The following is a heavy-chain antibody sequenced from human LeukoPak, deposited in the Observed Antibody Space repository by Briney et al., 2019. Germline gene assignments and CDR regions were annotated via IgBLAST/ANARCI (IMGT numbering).Heavy chain of an antibody. CDR3: VNFYEAY. V-gene: IGHV3-74*01. CDR1: GNYW. CDR2: INSDGSWT. J-gene: IGHJ4*02. D-gene: IGHD2/OR15-2a*01. Sequence: GGSLRLSCAASGNYWMHWVRQAPGKGLVWVSHINSDGSWTSYADSVKGRFTISKDNAKSTVYLQMNNLRAEDTAVYYCVNFYEAYWGRGTLVTVSS.